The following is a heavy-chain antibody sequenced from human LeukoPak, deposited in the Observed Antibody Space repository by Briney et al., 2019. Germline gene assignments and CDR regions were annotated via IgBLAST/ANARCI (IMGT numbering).Heavy chain of an antibody. D-gene: IGHD3-10*01. CDR1: GFTFSNYG. Sequence: GRSLRLSCAASGFTFSNYGMHWVRQAPGKGLEWVAVISSDGSNKYYADSVKGRFTISRDNSKNTLYLQMNSLRAEDTAVYYCAKDWVYYFASGSSYFDYWGRGTLVTVSS. J-gene: IGHJ4*02. CDR3: AKDWVYYFASGSSYFDY. V-gene: IGHV3-30*18. CDR2: ISSDGSNK.